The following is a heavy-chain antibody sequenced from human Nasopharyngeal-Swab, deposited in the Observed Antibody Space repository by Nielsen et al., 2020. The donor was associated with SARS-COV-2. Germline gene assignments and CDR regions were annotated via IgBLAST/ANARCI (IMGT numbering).Heavy chain of an antibody. J-gene: IGHJ4*02. CDR3: ASLGVATFKPDY. V-gene: IGHV3-64*04. CDR2: ISNNGVNT. Sequence: VRQAPGKGLEYVSTISNNGVNTYYADSVKGRFTISRDNAKNTLYLQMNSLRAEDTAVYYCASLGVATFKPDYWGQGTLVTVSS. D-gene: IGHD5-12*01.